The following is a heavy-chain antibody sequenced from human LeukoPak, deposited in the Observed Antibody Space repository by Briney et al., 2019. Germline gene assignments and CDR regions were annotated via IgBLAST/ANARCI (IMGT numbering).Heavy chain of an antibody. CDR2: ISYDGSNK. Sequence: GGSLRLSCAASGFTFSSYAMHWVRQAPGKGLEWVAVISYDGSNKYYADSVKGRFTISTDNSKNTLYLQMNSLRAEDTAVYYFASLSVFAFDIWGQGTMVTVSS. CDR1: GFTFSSYA. CDR3: ASLSVFAFDI. V-gene: IGHV3-30*01. J-gene: IGHJ3*02. D-gene: IGHD2/OR15-2a*01.